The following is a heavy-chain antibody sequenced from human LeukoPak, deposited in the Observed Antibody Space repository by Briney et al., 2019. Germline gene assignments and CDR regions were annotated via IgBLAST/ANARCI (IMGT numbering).Heavy chain of an antibody. D-gene: IGHD6-13*01. V-gene: IGHV4-59*01. CDR2: IYYSGIT. Sequence: SETLSLTCTVSGGSINSYYWSWIRQPPGKGLEWIGYIYYSGITYYNPSLKSRVTISVDTSKNQFSLKLSSVTAADTAVYYCARPYSSNWYDAFHIWGQGTMVTVSS. CDR1: GGSINSYY. CDR3: ARPYSSNWYDAFHI. J-gene: IGHJ3*02.